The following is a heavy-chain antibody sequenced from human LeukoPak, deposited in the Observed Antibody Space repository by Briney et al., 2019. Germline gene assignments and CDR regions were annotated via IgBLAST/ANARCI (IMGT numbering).Heavy chain of an antibody. J-gene: IGHJ4*02. V-gene: IGHV3-30*04. D-gene: IGHD6-13*01. CDR2: ISYDGSNK. CDR3: ARGGSSSWLLLKNFDY. Sequence: PGRSLRLSCAASGFTFSSYAIHWVRQAPVKGLEWLAVISYDGSNKYYADSVKGRFTISRDNSKNTLYLQMNSLRAEDTAVYYCARGGSSSWLLLKNFDYWGQGTLVTVSS. CDR1: GFTFSSYA.